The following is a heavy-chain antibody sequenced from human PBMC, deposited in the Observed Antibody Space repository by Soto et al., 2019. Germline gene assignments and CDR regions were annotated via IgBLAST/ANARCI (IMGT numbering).Heavy chain of an antibody. CDR1: GYIFTDYY. CDR3: ARDSAAGAGIGWDY. V-gene: IGHV1-2*02. J-gene: IGHJ4*01. Sequence: GASVKVSCKXSGYIFTDYYIHWVRQAPGQGLEWMGWINPNSDDTRYAQKFRGRVTVTMDTSISTAYMDLSRLTSDDTAVYYCARDSAAGAGIGWDYWGQGTLVTVSS. CDR2: INPNSDDT. D-gene: IGHD6-13*01.